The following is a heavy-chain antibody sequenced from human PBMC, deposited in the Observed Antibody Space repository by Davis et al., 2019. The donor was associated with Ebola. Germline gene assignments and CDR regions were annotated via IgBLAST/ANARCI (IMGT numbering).Heavy chain of an antibody. CDR3: ARASAIFGVVTR. CDR2: INHSGST. V-gene: IGHV4-34*01. CDR1: GGSFSGYY. D-gene: IGHD3-3*01. J-gene: IGHJ6*02. Sequence: MPSETLSLTCAVYGGSFSGYYWSWIRQPPGKGLEWIGEINHSGSTNYNPSLKSRVTISVDTSKHQFSLKLSSVTAADTAVYYCARASAIFGVVTRWGQGTTVTVSS.